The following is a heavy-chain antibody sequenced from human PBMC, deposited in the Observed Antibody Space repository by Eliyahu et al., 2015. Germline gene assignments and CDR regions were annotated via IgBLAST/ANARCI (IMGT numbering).Heavy chain of an antibody. J-gene: IGHJ6*02. CDR3: ATIYGSDV. CDR2: ISSGSSTI. Sequence: EVQLVESGGGLVQPGGSLRLSCAASGFTFSSSSMNWVRQAPGKGLEWLSYISSGSSTIYYADSVKGRFTISRDNAESSLYLQMNSLRAEDTAVYYCATIYGSDVWGQGTTVTVSS. CDR1: GFTFSSSS. V-gene: IGHV3-48*01.